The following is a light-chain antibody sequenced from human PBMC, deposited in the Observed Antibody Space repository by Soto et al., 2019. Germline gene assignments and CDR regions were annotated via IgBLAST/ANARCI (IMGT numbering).Light chain of an antibody. CDR1: QGISNY. V-gene: IGKV1-27*01. CDR3: PSSASIPVS. J-gene: IGKJ3*01. Sequence: DIQMTQSPSSLSASVGDRVTITCRASQGISNYLAWYQQKPGKPPNLLIYDASTLQSGVPSRFSGSGSGTDFTLTISSLPPEDVATYYFPSSASIPVSCGPGTKVDI. CDR2: DAS.